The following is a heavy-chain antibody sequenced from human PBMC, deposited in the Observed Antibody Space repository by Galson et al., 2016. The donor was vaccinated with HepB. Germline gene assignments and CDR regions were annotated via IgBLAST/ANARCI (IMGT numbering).Heavy chain of an antibody. CDR1: GYTFTGYY. Sequence: SVKVSCKAFGYTFTGYYMHWVRQAPGQGLEWMGWINPNSGGTKYAQKFQGRVTMTRDTSISTAYMELSRLRSDDTAVYYCARDGSYGDNWYFELWGRGTLVTVSS. V-gene: IGHV1-2*02. J-gene: IGHJ2*01. D-gene: IGHD4-23*01. CDR2: INPNSGGT. CDR3: ARDGSYGDNWYFEL.